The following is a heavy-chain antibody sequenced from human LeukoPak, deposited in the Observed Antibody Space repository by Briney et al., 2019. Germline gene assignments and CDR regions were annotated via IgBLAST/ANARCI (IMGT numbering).Heavy chain of an antibody. V-gene: IGHV4-39*01. Sequence: SETLSLTCTVSGGSISSSSYYWGWIRQPPGKGLEWIASLYYGGGTYHNPSLKSRVTISVDTSKIQFSLRLSSVTAADTAVYYCARHGNYGLRYFAYWGQGTLVTVSS. J-gene: IGHJ4*02. CDR2: LYYGGGT. CDR1: GGSISSSSYY. D-gene: IGHD1-7*01. CDR3: ARHGNYGLRYFAY.